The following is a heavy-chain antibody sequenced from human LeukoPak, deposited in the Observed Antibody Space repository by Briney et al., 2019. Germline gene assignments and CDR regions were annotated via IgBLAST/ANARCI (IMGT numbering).Heavy chain of an antibody. Sequence: ASVKVSCKASGYTFTNYAMNWVRQAPGQGLEWMGWINTNTGNPTYAQGFTGRFVMSLDTSVSTAYLQISSLKAEDTGVYYCARGYTYAAPSEAYYFDSWGQGTLVTVSS. V-gene: IGHV7-4-1*02. CDR2: INTNTGNP. CDR1: GYTFTNYA. J-gene: IGHJ4*02. CDR3: ARGYTYAAPSEAYYFDS. D-gene: IGHD5-18*01.